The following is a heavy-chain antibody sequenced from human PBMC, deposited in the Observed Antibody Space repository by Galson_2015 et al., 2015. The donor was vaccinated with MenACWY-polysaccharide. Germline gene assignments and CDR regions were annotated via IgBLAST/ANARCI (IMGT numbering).Heavy chain of an antibody. V-gene: IGHV4-61*02. Sequence: LSLTCSVSGGSISSGDYYWSWIRQPAGKGLEWIGRIYTSGSTNYIPSLKSRVTISVETSKNQFSLRLSSVTAADTAVYYCAREGYGSGWHYFDYWGQGTLVTVSS. D-gene: IGHD6-19*01. CDR3: AREGYGSGWHYFDY. CDR2: IYTSGST. J-gene: IGHJ4*02. CDR1: GGSISSGDYY.